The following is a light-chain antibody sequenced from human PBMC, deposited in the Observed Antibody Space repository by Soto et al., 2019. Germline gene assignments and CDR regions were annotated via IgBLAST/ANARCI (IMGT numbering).Light chain of an antibody. CDR2: EGS. CDR3: CSYAGSRV. J-gene: IGLJ2*01. CDR1: SSDVGSYNL. V-gene: IGLV2-23*01. Sequence: QSALTQPASGSGSPGHSITISCTGTSSDVGSYNLVSWYQQHPGKAPKLMIYEGSKRPSGVSNRFSGSKSGNTASLTISGLQAEDEADYYCCSYAGSRVFGGGTKLTVL.